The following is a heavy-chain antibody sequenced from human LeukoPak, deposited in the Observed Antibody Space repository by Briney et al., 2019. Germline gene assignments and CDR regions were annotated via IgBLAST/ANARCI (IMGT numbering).Heavy chain of an antibody. CDR1: GFTLSRYE. CDR2: IWYDGSNK. Sequence: GGSLRLSCAASGFTLSRYEVNWVRQAPGKRLEWVAVIWYDGSNKYYADSVKGRFTISRDNSKNTLYLQMNSLRAEDTAVYYCARDGYGFDYWGQGTLVTVSS. J-gene: IGHJ4*02. CDR3: ARDGYGFDY. D-gene: IGHD1-1*01. V-gene: IGHV3-33*08.